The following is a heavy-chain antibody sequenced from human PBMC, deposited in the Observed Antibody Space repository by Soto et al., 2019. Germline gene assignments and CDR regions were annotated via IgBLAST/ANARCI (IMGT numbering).Heavy chain of an antibody. J-gene: IGHJ6*02. D-gene: IGHD2-2*01. CDR1: GGTFSRNA. Sequence: SVKVSCKASGGTFSRNAISWVRQAPGKGLEWMGGIIPIFGTANYAQKFQGRVTITADKSTSTAYMDLSSLRSEDTAVYYCAKGGCSSTSCPFYYGMDVWGQGTTVTVSS. CDR3: AKGGCSSTSCPFYYGMDV. CDR2: IIPIFGTA. V-gene: IGHV1-69*06.